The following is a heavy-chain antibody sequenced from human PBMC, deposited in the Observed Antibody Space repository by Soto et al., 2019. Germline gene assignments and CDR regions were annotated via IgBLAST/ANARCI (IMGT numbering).Heavy chain of an antibody. V-gene: IGHV1-69*06. Sequence: ASVKVSCKASGGTFSSYAISWVRQAPGQGLEWMGGIIPIFGTANYAQKFQGRVTITADKSTSTAYMELSSLRSEDTAVYYCARVRGNSRNYYGMDVWGQGTTVTVS. J-gene: IGHJ6*02. CDR3: ARVRGNSRNYYGMDV. CDR1: GGTFSSYA. D-gene: IGHD4-4*01. CDR2: IIPIFGTA.